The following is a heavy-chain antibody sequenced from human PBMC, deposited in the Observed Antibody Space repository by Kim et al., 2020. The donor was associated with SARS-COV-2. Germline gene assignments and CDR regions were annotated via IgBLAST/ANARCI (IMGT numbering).Heavy chain of an antibody. CDR3: EKGDCDITACDTADC. CDR2: VSGSGANS. V-gene: IGHV3-23*01. D-gene: IGHD3-22*01. J-gene: IGHJ2*01. CDR1: GVTSSSYA. Sequence: GGSLRLSCAASGVTSSSYAMSWVRQAPGKGLEWVSSVSGSGANSNYADSVKGRFTITRDNSKNTLYLQMNSHRVDDTAASFCEKGDCDITACDTADCGGR.